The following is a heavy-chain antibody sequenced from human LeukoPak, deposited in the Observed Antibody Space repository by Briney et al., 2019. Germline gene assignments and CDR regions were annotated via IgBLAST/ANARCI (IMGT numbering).Heavy chain of an antibody. CDR2: INSDGSST. D-gene: IGHD3-16*01. CDR1: GFTFSSYW. V-gene: IGHV3-74*01. Sequence: GGSLRLSCAASGFTFSSYWMHWVRQAPGKGLVWVSRINSDGSSTSYADSVKGRFTISRDNAKSTLYLQMNSLRAEDTAVYYCARTYLVGWYFDLWGRGTLVTVSS. J-gene: IGHJ2*01. CDR3: ARTYLVGWYFDL.